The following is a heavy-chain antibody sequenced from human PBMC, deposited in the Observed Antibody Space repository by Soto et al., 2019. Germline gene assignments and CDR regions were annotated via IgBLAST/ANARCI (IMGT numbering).Heavy chain of an antibody. CDR3: ARGSYYYDSSGLGFDP. J-gene: IGHJ5*02. V-gene: IGHV4-59*01. CDR2: IYYSGST. CDR1: GGSISSYY. D-gene: IGHD3-22*01. Sequence: KTSETLSLTCTVSGGSISSYYWSWIRQPPGKGLEWIGYIYYSGSTNYNPSLKSRVTISVDTSKNQFSLKLSSVTAADTAVYYCARGSYYYDSSGLGFDPWGQGTLVTVS.